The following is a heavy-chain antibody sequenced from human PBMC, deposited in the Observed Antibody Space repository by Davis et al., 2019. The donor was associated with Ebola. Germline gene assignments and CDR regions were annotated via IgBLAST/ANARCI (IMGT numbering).Heavy chain of an antibody. CDR2: ISSSSSYI. CDR1: GFTFSSYS. Sequence: GESLKISCAASGFTFSSYSMNWVRQAPGKGLEWVSSISSSSSYIYYADSVKGRSTISRDNAKNSLYLQMNSLRAEDTAVYYCARVEGYDQYYFDYWGQGTLVTVSS. V-gene: IGHV3-21*01. CDR3: ARVEGYDQYYFDY. D-gene: IGHD5-12*01. J-gene: IGHJ4*02.